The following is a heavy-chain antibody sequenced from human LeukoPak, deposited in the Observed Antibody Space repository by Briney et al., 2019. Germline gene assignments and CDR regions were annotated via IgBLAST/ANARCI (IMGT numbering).Heavy chain of an antibody. CDR1: GLTVSNNY. J-gene: IGHJ4*02. CDR3: ASSAYVTRNFDY. V-gene: IGHV3-53*01. D-gene: IGHD3-22*01. CDR2: LYTGGAT. Sequence: SGGSLRLSCAASGLTVSNNYLSWVRQAPGKGLEWVSVLYTGGATYYADSVKGRFTISRDNSKNTLYLQMSSLRAEDTAMYYCASSAYVTRNFDYWGQGTLVTVSS.